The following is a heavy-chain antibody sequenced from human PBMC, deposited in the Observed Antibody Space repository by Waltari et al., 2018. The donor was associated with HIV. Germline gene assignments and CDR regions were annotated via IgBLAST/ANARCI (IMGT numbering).Heavy chain of an antibody. D-gene: IGHD2-15*01. CDR3: ARFAVLVVAATWGPSDAFYI. V-gene: IGHV4-34*01. CDR2: INHSGST. CDR1: GGSFSGYY. Sequence: QVQLQQWGAGLLKPSEPLSLTCAVYGGSFSGYYWTWIRQPPGQGLEWIGEINHSGSTNYNPSLKTRVTLSVDTSKNQFSLKLSSVTAADTAVYYCARFAVLVVAATWGPSDAFYIWGQGTMVTVSS. J-gene: IGHJ3*02.